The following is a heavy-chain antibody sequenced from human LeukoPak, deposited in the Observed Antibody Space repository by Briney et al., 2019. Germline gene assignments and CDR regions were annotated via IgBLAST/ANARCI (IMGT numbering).Heavy chain of an antibody. CDR1: GGTFSSYA. J-gene: IGHJ5*02. V-gene: IGHV1-69*05. CDR3: GADLTMVRGVPRWFDP. Sequence: SVKVSCKASGGTFSSYAIGWVRQAPGQGLEWMGGIIPIFGTANYAQKFQERVTITRDMSTSTTYMELSSLRSEDTAVYYCGADLTMVRGVPRWFDPWGQGTLVTVSS. CDR2: IIPIFGTA. D-gene: IGHD3-10*01.